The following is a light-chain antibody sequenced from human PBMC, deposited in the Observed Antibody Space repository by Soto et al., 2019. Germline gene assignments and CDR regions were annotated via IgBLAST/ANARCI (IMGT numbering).Light chain of an antibody. Sequence: EIVMTQSPATLSVSLGERATISCRASQSVNSYLAWYQQKPGQAPKLLIYGASNRATDIPDRFSGRGSGTDFTLTISSLQPDDFATYYCLQDNSYSPTFGGGTKVDIK. J-gene: IGKJ4*01. CDR1: QSVNSY. CDR3: LQDNSYSPT. V-gene: IGKV3D-15*01. CDR2: GAS.